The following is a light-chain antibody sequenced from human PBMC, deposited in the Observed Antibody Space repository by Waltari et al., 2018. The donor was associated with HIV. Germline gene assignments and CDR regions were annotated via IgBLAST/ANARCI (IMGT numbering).Light chain of an antibody. CDR3: CSYAGSSTFV. CDR1: SSDIGNYNF. Sequence: QSALTQPASVSGSPGQPIPISCTGPSSDIGNYNFVSWYQHHPGKAPKLMIYDVSKRPSGVSNRFSGSKSGNTASLTISGLQAEDETDYYCCSYAGSSTFVFGTGTKVTVL. CDR2: DVS. J-gene: IGLJ1*01. V-gene: IGLV2-23*02.